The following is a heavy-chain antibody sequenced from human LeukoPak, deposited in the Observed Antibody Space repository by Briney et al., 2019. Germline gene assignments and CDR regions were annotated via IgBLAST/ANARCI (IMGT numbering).Heavy chain of an antibody. V-gene: IGHV3-21*01. J-gene: IGHJ6*03. CDR1: GFTFSSDS. Sequence: GALRLSCAASGFTFSSDSMNWVRQAPGKGLEWVSSISSSSSYIYYAGSVKGRFTISRDNAKNSLYLQMNSLRAEDTAVYYCARDVGATVPYYYYYYMDVWGKGTRSPSP. CDR2: ISSSSSYI. D-gene: IGHD1-26*01. CDR3: ARDVGATVPYYYYYYMDV.